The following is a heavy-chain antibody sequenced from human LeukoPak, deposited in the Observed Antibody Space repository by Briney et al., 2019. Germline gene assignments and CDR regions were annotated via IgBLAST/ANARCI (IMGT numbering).Heavy chain of an antibody. V-gene: IGHV4-39*01. CDR1: GDSISSSSYY. CDR2: IYYSGST. J-gene: IGHJ4*02. D-gene: IGHD5-24*01. Sequence: SETLSLTCTVSGDSISSSSYYWGWIRQPPGKGLEWIGSIYYSGSTYYNPSLKSRVTISVDTSKNQFSLKLSSVTAADTAVYYCARHDGDGYNNFDYWGQGTLVTVSS. CDR3: ARHDGDGYNNFDY.